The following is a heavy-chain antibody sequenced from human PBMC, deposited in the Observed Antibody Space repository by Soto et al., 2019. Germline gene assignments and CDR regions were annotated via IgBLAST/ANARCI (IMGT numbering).Heavy chain of an antibody. D-gene: IGHD3-22*01. CDR1: VFTFISYS. CDR2: ISSSSSTI. CDR3: ARDSAYYYDSSGYYQD. J-gene: IGHJ4*02. V-gene: IGHV3-48*02. Sequence: PGGALRLYCAASVFTFISYSMNRVRQAPGKGLEWVSYISSSSSTIYYADSVKGRFTISRDNAKNSLYLQMNSLRDEDTAVYYCARDSAYYYDSSGYYQDWGQGTLVTVSS.